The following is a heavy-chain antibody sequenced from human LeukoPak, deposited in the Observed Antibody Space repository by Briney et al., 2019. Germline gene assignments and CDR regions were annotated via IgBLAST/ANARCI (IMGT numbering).Heavy chain of an antibody. CDR1: GYTFTSYY. J-gene: IGHJ4*02. V-gene: IGHV1-2*06. CDR2: INPNSGGT. Sequence: GASVKVSCKASGYTFTSYYMHWVRQAPGQGLEWMGRINPNSGGTNYAQKFQGRVTMTRDTSISTAYMELSRLRSDDTAVYYCASSSVGAPARILSAHPDYWGQGTLVTVSS. D-gene: IGHD2-15*01. CDR3: ASSSVGAPARILSAHPDY.